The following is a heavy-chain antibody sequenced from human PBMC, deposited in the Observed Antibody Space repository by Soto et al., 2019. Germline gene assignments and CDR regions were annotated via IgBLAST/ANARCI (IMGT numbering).Heavy chain of an antibody. CDR2: IYSGGST. J-gene: IGHJ6*02. D-gene: IGHD3-22*01. V-gene: IGHV3-66*01. Sequence: PGGSLRLSCAASGFTVSSNYMSWVRQAPGKGLEWVSVIYSGGSTYYADSVKGRFTISRDNSKNTLYLQMNSLRAEDTAVYYCARDCLTTYYHGCSGYWGHGKDGWGQGNKVT. CDR3: ARDCLTTYYHGCSGYWGHGKDG. CDR1: GFTVSSNY.